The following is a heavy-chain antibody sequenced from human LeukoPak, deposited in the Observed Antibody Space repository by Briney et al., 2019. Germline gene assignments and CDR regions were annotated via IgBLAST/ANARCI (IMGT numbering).Heavy chain of an antibody. CDR3: ARHLGYCSSTSCSPSWFDP. D-gene: IGHD2-2*01. Sequence: GESLKISCKGSGYTFSNYWIGWVRQMPEKGLEWMGIIYPGDSDTKYRPSLQGQVTISVDKSISTVYLQWSSLKASDTAMYYCARHLGYCSSTSCSPSWFDPWGQGTLVTVSS. CDR2: IYPGDSDT. J-gene: IGHJ5*02. CDR1: GYTFSNYW. V-gene: IGHV5-51*01.